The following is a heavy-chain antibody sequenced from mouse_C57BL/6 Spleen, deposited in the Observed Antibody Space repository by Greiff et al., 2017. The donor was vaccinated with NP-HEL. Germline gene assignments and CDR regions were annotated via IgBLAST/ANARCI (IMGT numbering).Heavy chain of an antibody. CDR3: ARGGGLRRDYYAMDY. D-gene: IGHD2-4*01. CDR2: INPNNGGT. Sequence: VQLQQSGPELVKPGASVKISCKASGYTFTDYYMNWVKQSHGKSLEWIGDINPNNGGTSYNQKFKGKATLTVDKSSSTAYMELRSLTSEDSAVYYCARGGGLRRDYYAMDYWGQGTSVTVSS. V-gene: IGHV1-26*01. CDR1: GYTFTDYY. J-gene: IGHJ4*01.